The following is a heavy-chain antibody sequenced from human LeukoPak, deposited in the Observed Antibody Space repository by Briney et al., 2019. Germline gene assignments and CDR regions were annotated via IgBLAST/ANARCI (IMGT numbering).Heavy chain of an antibody. J-gene: IGHJ4*02. CDR1: GGSISSSSYF. CDR2: ISHSGST. CDR3: ARRITGTTSDSFDY. D-gene: IGHD1-20*01. Sequence: SETLSLTCTVFGGSISSSSYFWGWIRQPAGNGLEWIGSISHSGSTYYDPSLKSRITISVDTSKNQFSLKVRSVTAADTAVYYCARRITGTTSDSFDYWGQGILVTVSS. V-gene: IGHV4-39*01.